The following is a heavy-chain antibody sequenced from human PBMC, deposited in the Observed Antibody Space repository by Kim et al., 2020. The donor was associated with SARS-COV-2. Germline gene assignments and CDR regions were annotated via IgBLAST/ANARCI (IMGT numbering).Heavy chain of an antibody. D-gene: IGHD2-8*01. Sequence: YADSVKGRFTISRDNAKNSLYLQMNSLRDEDTAVYYCARDSLQYGGPFDYWGQGTLVTVSS. CDR3: ARDSLQYGGPFDY. J-gene: IGHJ4*02. V-gene: IGHV3-48*02.